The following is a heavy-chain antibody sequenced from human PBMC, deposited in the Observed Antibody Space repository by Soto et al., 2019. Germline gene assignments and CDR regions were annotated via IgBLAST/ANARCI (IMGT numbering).Heavy chain of an antibody. CDR3: AKDRRDGSGSYYLYYYYGMDV. CDR1: GFTFSSYA. D-gene: IGHD3-10*01. J-gene: IGHJ6*02. CDR2: ISGSGGST. V-gene: IGHV3-23*01. Sequence: PGGSLRLSCAASGFTFSSYAMSCVRQAPGKGLEWVSAISGSGGSTYYADSVKGRFTISRDNSKNTLYLQMNSLRAEDTAVYYCAKDRRDGSGSYYLYYYYGMDVWGQGTTVTVSS.